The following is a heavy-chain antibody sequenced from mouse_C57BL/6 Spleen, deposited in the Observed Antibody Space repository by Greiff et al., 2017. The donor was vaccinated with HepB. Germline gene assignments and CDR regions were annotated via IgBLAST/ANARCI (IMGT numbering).Heavy chain of an antibody. Sequence: LQESGAELVRPGASVTLSCKASGYTFTDYEMHWVKQTPVHGLEWIGAIDPETGGTAYNQKFKGKAILTADKSSSTAYMELRSLTSEDSAVYYCTGYYPSYAMDYWGQGTSVTVSS. CDR1: GYTFTDYE. D-gene: IGHD1-2*01. CDR3: TGYYPSYAMDY. J-gene: IGHJ4*01. V-gene: IGHV1-15*01. CDR2: IDPETGGT.